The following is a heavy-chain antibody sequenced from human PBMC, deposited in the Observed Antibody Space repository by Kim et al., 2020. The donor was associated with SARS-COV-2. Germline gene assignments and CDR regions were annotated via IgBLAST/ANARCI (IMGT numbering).Heavy chain of an antibody. Sequence: GGSLRLSCAASGFTFSSYAMSWVRQAPGKGLEWVSAISGSGGSTYYADSVKGRFTISRDNSKNTLYLQMNSLRAEDTAVYYCAKGVLPDQLLYLEHDNWFDPWGQGTLVTVSS. V-gene: IGHV3-23*01. CDR1: GFTFSSYA. D-gene: IGHD2-2*02. CDR2: ISGSGGST. J-gene: IGHJ5*02. CDR3: AKGVLPDQLLYLEHDNWFDP.